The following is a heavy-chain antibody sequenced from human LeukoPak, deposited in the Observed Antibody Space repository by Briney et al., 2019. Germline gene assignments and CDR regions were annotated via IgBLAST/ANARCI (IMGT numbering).Heavy chain of an antibody. J-gene: IGHJ6*02. CDR2: ISSNGGST. D-gene: IGHD2-21*01. Sequence: PGGSLRLSCAASGFTFSSYAMHWVRQAPGKGLEYVSAISSNGGSTYYANSVKGRFTISRDNSKNTLYLQMGSLRAEDMAVYYCARDVVDSRGYYGMDVWGQGTTVTVSS. CDR3: ARDVVDSRGYYGMDV. CDR1: GFTFSSYA. V-gene: IGHV3-64*01.